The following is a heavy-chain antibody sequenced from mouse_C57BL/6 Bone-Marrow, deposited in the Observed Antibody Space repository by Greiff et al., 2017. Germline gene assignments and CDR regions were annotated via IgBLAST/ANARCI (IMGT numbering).Heavy chain of an antibody. CDR2: ISSGGSYT. Sequence: EVQVVESGGDLVKPGGSLKLSCAASGFTFSSYGMSWVRQTPDKRLEWVATISSGGSYTYYPDSVKGRFTISRDNAKNTLYLQMSSLKSEDTAMYYCARRKAGGYYFDYWGQGTTLTVSS. V-gene: IGHV5-6*01. J-gene: IGHJ2*01. CDR1: GFTFSSYG. D-gene: IGHD3-2*02. CDR3: ARRKAGGYYFDY.